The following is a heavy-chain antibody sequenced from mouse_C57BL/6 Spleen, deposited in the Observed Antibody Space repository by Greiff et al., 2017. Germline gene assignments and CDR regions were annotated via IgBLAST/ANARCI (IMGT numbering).Heavy chain of an antibody. D-gene: IGHD2-1*01. J-gene: IGHJ3*01. CDR3: GRVTGAY. Sequence: EVQLQQSGPELVKPGASVKISCKASGYSFTGYSMHWVKQSNGKSLEWIGVINPNDGTTSYNQKFKGKATLNVDQSSRTAYMQSNSLKSEDAAVYCCGRVTGAYWGQGTLVTVSA. CDR2: INPNDGTT. V-gene: IGHV1-39*01. CDR1: GYSFTGYS.